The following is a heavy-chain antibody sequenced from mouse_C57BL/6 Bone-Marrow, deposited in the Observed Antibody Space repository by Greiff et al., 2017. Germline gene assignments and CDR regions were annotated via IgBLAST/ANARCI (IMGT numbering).Heavy chain of an antibody. J-gene: IGHJ2*01. Sequence: VQLQQPGAELVKPGASVKLSCKASGYTFTSYWMHWVKQRPGQGLEWIGMIHPNSGSTNYNEKFKSKATLTVDKSSSTAYMQLSSLTSEDSAVYYCASGELLRLGGYYFDYWGQGTTLTVSS. CDR1: GYTFTSYW. D-gene: IGHD1-1*01. CDR2: IHPNSGST. V-gene: IGHV1-64*01. CDR3: ASGELLRLGGYYFDY.